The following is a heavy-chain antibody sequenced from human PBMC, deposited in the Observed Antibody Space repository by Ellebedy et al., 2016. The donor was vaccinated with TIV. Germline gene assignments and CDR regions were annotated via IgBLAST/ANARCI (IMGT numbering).Heavy chain of an antibody. D-gene: IGHD4/OR15-4a*01. CDR3: GKVGYGDYYIYGMDV. J-gene: IGHJ6*02. V-gene: IGHV3-23*01. Sequence: PGGSLRLSCAASGFSFNNFAMSWVRQAPGKGLQWVAHISGSGHDASYTDSVKGRFTISRDNSENTLYLEMNSLSAEDTGTYFCGKVGYGDYYIYGMDVWGRGTTVAVS. CDR2: ISGSGHDA. CDR1: GFSFNNFA.